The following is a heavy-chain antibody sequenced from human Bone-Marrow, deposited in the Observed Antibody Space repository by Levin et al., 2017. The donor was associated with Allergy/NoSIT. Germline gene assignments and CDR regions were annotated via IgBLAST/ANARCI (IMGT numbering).Heavy chain of an antibody. D-gene: IGHD2/OR15-2a*01. J-gene: IGHJ6*02. CDR1: GGTISNYD. V-gene: IGHV1-69*13. CDR3: AGGEYSYYYYALGV. Sequence: SVKVSCKASGGTISNYDISWVRQAPGQGLEWMGGIIPTFDTPNYAQKFQGRVTITAADSTSTAYSEMSSLSPEDTAVYYCAGGEYSYYYYALGVWGQGTTVTVSS. CDR2: IIPTFDTP.